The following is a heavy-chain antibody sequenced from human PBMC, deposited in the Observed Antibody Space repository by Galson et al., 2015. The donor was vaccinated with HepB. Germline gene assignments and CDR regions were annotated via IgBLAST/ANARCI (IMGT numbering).Heavy chain of an antibody. J-gene: IGHJ4*02. D-gene: IGHD6-19*01. Sequence: SLRLSCAASGFTFSSYDMHWVRQRTGTGLEWVSAIGVSGNTYYPGSEKDRFTISRENAKNSVYLQMDSLTAGNPGIYYSARESRGTGWQNIDYWGQGTLVTVSS. CDR3: ARESRGTGWQNIDY. CDR2: IGVSGNT. CDR1: GFTFSSYD. V-gene: IGHV3-13*04.